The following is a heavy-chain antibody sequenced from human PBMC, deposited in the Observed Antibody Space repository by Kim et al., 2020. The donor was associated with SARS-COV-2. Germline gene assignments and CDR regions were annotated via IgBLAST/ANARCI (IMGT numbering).Heavy chain of an antibody. V-gene: IGHV1-3*01. J-gene: IGHJ4*02. CDR2: INAGNGNT. CDR3: ATDKTPLAYCGGDCQTPLDY. CDR1: GYTFTSYA. D-gene: IGHD2-21*01. Sequence: ASVKVSCKASGYTFTSYAMHWVRQAPGQRLEWIGWINAGNGNTKYSQKFQGRVTITRDTSASTAYMELSSLRSEDTAVYYCATDKTPLAYCGGDCQTPLDYWGQGTLVTVSS.